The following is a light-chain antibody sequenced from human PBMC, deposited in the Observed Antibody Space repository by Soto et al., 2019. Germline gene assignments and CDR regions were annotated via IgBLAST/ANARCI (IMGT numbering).Light chain of an antibody. CDR1: QSVSSN. Sequence: EIVMTQSPATLSVSPGERATLSCRASQSVSSNLAWYQQKPGQAPRRLIYRASTRATGIPARFSGSRSGTEFTLTVSSLQSEDFAVYYCQHYNNWPRTFGQGTKVELQ. V-gene: IGKV3-15*01. J-gene: IGKJ1*01. CDR3: QHYNNWPRT. CDR2: RAS.